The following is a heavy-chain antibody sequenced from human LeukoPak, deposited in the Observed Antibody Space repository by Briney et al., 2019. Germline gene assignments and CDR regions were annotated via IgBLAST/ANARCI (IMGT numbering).Heavy chain of an antibody. J-gene: IGHJ2*01. CDR2: IYYSGST. CDR3: ARDLYRVPWYFDL. CDR1: GGSISSYY. D-gene: IGHD1-14*01. Sequence: PSETLSLTCTVSGGSISSYYWSWTRQPPGKGLEWIGYIYYSGSTNYNPSLKSRVTISVDTSKNQFSLKLSSVTAADTAVYYCARDLYRVPWYFDLWGRGTLVTVSS. V-gene: IGHV4-59*01.